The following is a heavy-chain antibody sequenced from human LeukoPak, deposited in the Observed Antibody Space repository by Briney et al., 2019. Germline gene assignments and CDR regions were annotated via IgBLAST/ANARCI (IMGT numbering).Heavy chain of an antibody. CDR2: ISSSSSYI. CDR1: GFTFSSYS. J-gene: IGHJ3*02. V-gene: IGHV3-21*01. CDR3: ARKDYGDYVDAFDI. Sequence: KPGGSLRLSCAASGFTFSSYSMNWVRQAPGKGLEWVSSISSSSSYIYYADSVKGRFTISRDNAKDSLYLQMNSLRAEDTAVYYCARKDYGDYVDAFDIWGQGTMVTVSS. D-gene: IGHD4-17*01.